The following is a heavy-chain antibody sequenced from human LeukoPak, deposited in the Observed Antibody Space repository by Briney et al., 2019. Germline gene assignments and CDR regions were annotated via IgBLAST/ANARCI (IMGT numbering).Heavy chain of an antibody. J-gene: IGHJ6*03. CDR2: IYYSGST. D-gene: IGHD2-2*01. CDR3: ARFVVVPANYYYYYMDV. CDR1: GGSISSGGYY. V-gene: IGHV4-31*03. Sequence: SETLSLTSTVPGGSISSGGYYRSWIRQHPGKGLEWIGYIYYSGSTYYNPSLKSRVTISVDTSKNQFSLKLSSVTAADTAVYYCARFVVVPANYYYYYMDVWGKGTTVTVSS.